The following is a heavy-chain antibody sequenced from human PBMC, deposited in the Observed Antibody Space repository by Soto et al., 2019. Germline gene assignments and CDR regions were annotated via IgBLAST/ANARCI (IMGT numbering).Heavy chain of an antibody. Sequence: PGGSLKLSCAASGFTFSSYWMHWVRQAPGKGLVWVSRINSDGSSTSYADSVKGRFTISRDNAKNTLYLQMNSLRAEDTAVYYCAREYCSGGSCYSGAPGYWGQGTLVTVSS. J-gene: IGHJ4*02. CDR3: AREYCSGGSCYSGAPGY. V-gene: IGHV3-74*01. D-gene: IGHD2-15*01. CDR2: INSDGSST. CDR1: GFTFSSYW.